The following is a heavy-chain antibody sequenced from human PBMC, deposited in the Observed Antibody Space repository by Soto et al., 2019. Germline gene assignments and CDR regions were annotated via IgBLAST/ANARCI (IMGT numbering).Heavy chain of an antibody. D-gene: IGHD6-13*01. Sequence: LSLTCTVSGGSISSSSYYWGWIRQPPGKGLEWIGSIYYSGSTYYNPSLKSRVTISVDTSKNQFSLKLSSVTAADTAVYYCARHRAAAGTYNWFDPWGQGTLVTVSS. CDR2: IYYSGST. V-gene: IGHV4-39*01. J-gene: IGHJ5*02. CDR3: ARHRAAAGTYNWFDP. CDR1: GGSISSSSYY.